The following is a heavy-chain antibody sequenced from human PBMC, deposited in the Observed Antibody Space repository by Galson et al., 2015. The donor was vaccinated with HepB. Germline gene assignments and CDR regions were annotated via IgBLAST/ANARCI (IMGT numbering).Heavy chain of an antibody. D-gene: IGHD3-10*01. CDR3: ARDPPITMIRARLRAFDI. Sequence: SLRLSCAASGFTVSSNHMGWVRQAPGKGLEWVSIIYSGGNTFYTDSVKGRFTISRDNSKNTLYLQMNSLRAEDTAVYFCARDPPITMIRARLRAFDIWGQGTMVTVSS. CDR2: IYSGGNT. CDR1: GFTVSSNH. J-gene: IGHJ3*02. V-gene: IGHV3-66*01.